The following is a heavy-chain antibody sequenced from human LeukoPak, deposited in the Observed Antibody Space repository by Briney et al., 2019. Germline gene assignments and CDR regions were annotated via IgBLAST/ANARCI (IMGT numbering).Heavy chain of an antibody. J-gene: IGHJ2*01. Sequence: SETLSLTCTVSGGSISSSSYYWGWIRQPPGKGLEWIGDIYHSGSTNYNPSLESRVAISVDTSKNEFSLRLTSVTAADTAFYYCATKVGAPFDPWGRGTLVTVSS. D-gene: IGHD1-26*01. V-gene: IGHV4-39*07. CDR1: GGSISSSSYY. CDR2: IYHSGST. CDR3: ATKVGAPFDP.